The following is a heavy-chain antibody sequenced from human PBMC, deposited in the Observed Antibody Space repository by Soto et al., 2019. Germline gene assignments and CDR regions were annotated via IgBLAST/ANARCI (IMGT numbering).Heavy chain of an antibody. CDR2: IYYSGST. J-gene: IGHJ4*02. D-gene: IGHD2-15*01. CDR1: GGSISSSSYY. CDR3: ARGGGYCSGGSCYSGPFDY. V-gene: IGHV4-39*01. Sequence: QLQLQESGPGLVKPSETLSLTCTVSGGSISSSSYYWGWIRQPPGKGLEWIGSIYYSGSTYYNPSLKSRVTLSGDTSKHMFPLKLSSVTAADTAVYYCARGGGYCSGGSCYSGPFDYWGQGTLVTVSS.